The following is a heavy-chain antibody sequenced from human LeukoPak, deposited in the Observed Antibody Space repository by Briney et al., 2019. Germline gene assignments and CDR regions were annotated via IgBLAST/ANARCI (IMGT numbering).Heavy chain of an antibody. CDR2: IYYSGST. Sequence: SETLSLTCTVSGGSISSSSYYWGWIRQPPGKGLEWIGSIYYSGSTYYNPSLKSRVTVSVDTSKNQFSLKLSSVTAADTAVYYCARSELLWFGGVNSGFDYWGQGTLVTVSS. CDR1: GGSISSSSYY. D-gene: IGHD3-10*01. J-gene: IGHJ4*02. CDR3: ARSELLWFGGVNSGFDY. V-gene: IGHV4-39*07.